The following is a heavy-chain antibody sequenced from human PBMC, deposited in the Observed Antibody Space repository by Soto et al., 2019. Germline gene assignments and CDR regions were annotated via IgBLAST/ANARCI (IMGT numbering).Heavy chain of an antibody. D-gene: IGHD3-3*01. Sequence: HPGGSLRLSCAASGFTFSSYWMHWVRQAPGKGLVWVSRINSDGSSTSYADSVKGRFTISRDNAKNTLYLQMNSLRAEDTAVYYCARMDYDFWSGYLNWFDPWGQGTLVTVSS. J-gene: IGHJ5*02. CDR3: ARMDYDFWSGYLNWFDP. CDR2: INSDGSST. V-gene: IGHV3-74*01. CDR1: GFTFSSYW.